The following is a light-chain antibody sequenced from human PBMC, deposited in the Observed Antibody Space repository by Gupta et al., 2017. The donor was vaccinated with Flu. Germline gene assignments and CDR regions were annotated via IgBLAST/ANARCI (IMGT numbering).Light chain of an antibody. CDR1: SSDVGGSDY. CDR3: SSYTNSSTFYV. Sequence: QSALTQPASGSGWTGESNTISCTGTSSDVGGSDYVSWYQQHPGKAPKLIIYDVSNRPSGVSSRFSGSKSDNTASLTIXGXQSEDEXDYYCSSYTNSSTFYVFGTGTKVTVL. J-gene: IGLJ1*01. V-gene: IGLV2-14*01. CDR2: DVS.